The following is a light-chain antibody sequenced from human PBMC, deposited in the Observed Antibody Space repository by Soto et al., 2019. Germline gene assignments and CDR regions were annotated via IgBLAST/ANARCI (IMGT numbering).Light chain of an antibody. J-gene: IGKJ4*01. CDR1: QSVRRY. V-gene: IGKV3-11*01. Sequence: EIVLTQSPATLSLSPGERVTLSCRASQSVRRYLAWYQQKPGQAPRLLIYDASNRATGIPARFSGSVSGTDFTLTISSLAPEDFAVYYCQQRSNWHLTFGGGTKVEIK. CDR3: QQRSNWHLT. CDR2: DAS.